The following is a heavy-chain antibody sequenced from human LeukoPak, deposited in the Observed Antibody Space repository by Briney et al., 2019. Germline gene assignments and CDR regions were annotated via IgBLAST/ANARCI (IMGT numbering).Heavy chain of an antibody. CDR2: IYTSGST. J-gene: IGHJ4*02. CDR1: GGSISSYY. D-gene: IGHD2-2*01. V-gene: IGHV4-4*07. Sequence: PSETLSVTSTVPGGSISSYYWSWIRQPAGKGLEWIGRIYTSGSTNYNPSLKSRVTMSVDTSKNQFSLKLSSVTAADTAVYYCARSSVVPAALYYFDYWGQGTLVTVSS. CDR3: ARSSVVPAALYYFDY.